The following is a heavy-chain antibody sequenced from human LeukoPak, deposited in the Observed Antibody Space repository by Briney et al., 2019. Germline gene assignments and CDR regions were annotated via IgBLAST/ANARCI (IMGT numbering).Heavy chain of an antibody. Sequence: GGSLRLSCAASGFTFSSYSMNWVRQAPGKGLEWVSSISSSSSYIYYADSVKGRFTISRDNAKNSLYLQMNSLRAEDTAVYYCARAGSGYYFDYWGQGTLVTVSS. D-gene: IGHD3-22*01. CDR1: GFTFSSYS. CDR2: ISSSSSYI. V-gene: IGHV3-21*01. CDR3: ARAGSGYYFDY. J-gene: IGHJ4*02.